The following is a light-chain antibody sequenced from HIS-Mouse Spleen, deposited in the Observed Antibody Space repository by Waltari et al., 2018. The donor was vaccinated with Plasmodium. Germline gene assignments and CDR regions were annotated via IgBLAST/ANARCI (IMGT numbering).Light chain of an antibody. CDR3: QQYYSTPLT. V-gene: IGKV4-1*01. CDR2: WAS. Sequence: DIVMTQSPDSLAVSLGERATINCNSSQSVLYSSKNKNYLAWYQQKPGKPPKLLIYWASTRESGVPDRFSGSGSGTDFTLTISSLQAEDVAVYYCQQYYSTPLTFGGGTKVEIK. J-gene: IGKJ4*01. CDR1: QSVLYSSKNKNY.